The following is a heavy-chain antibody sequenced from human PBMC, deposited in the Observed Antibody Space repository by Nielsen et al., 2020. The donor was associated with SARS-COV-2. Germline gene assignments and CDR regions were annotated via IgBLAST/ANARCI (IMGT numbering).Heavy chain of an antibody. CDR3: ARIQKHNYYSLGSYYFDF. CDR2: IYYSGNT. J-gene: IGHJ4*02. V-gene: IGHV4-30-4*01. D-gene: IGHD3-10*01. CDR1: GGSTSSGDYY. Sequence: SETLSLTCAVSGGSTSSGDYYWSWIRQPPGKGLEWIGYIYYSGNTYYNPSLKSRLTISVDTSKNQLSLKLSSVTAADTAVYYCARIQKHNYYSLGSYYFDFWGQGTLVTVSS.